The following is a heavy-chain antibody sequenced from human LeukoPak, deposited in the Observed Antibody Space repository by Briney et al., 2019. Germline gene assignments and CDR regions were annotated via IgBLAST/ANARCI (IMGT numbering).Heavy chain of an antibody. CDR3: ARHPPRMAHFDY. CDR2: INHSGST. V-gene: IGHV4-34*01. J-gene: IGHJ4*02. Sequence: KPSETLSLTCAVYGGSFSGHYWSWIRQPPGKGLEWIGEINHSGSTNYNPSLKSRVTISVDTSKNQFSLKLSSVTAADTAVYYCARHPPRMAHFDYWGQGTLVTVSS. CDR1: GGSFSGHY. D-gene: IGHD2-8*01.